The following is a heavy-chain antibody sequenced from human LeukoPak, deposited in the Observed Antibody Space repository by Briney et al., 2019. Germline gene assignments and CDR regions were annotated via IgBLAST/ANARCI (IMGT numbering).Heavy chain of an antibody. Sequence: ASVKVSCKASGYTFTGYYMHWVRQAPGQGLEWMGRINPNSGGTNYAQKFQGRATMTRDTSISTAYMELSRLRSDDTAVYYCARGDFWSGDIDYWGQGTLVTVSS. V-gene: IGHV1-2*06. CDR3: ARGDFWSGDIDY. J-gene: IGHJ4*02. D-gene: IGHD3-3*01. CDR2: INPNSGGT. CDR1: GYTFTGYY.